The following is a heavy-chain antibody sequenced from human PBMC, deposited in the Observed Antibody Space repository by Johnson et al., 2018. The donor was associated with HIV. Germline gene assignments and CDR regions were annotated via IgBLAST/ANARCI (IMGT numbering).Heavy chain of an antibody. V-gene: IGHV3-9*01. CDR2: ISWNSGSI. D-gene: IGHD1-26*01. CDR3: AKDEGGSYSQDAFDI. CDR1: GFTFDDYA. Sequence: EVQLVESGGGLVQPGRSLRLSCAASGFTFDDYAMHWVRQAPGKGLEWVSGISWNSGSIGYADSVKGRFTISRENAKNSLYLQMNSLRAEDTALYYCAKDEGGSYSQDAFDIWGQGTMVTVSS. J-gene: IGHJ3*02.